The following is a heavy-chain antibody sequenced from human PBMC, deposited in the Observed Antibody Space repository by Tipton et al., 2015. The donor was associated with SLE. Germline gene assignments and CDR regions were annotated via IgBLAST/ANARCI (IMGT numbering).Heavy chain of an antibody. D-gene: IGHD3-10*01. CDR3: ASGSRGQTDSFDI. Sequence: QLVQSGAVLKKPGESLKISCKGSGYTFTSHWIGWVRQMPGNGLEWMGIIFPDDSDTRYSPSFQGQVTISADKSINTAFLQWTSLKASDTALYYCASGSRGQTDSFDIWGQGTPVTVSS. CDR1: GYTFTSHW. CDR2: IFPDDSDT. V-gene: IGHV5-51*03. J-gene: IGHJ3*02.